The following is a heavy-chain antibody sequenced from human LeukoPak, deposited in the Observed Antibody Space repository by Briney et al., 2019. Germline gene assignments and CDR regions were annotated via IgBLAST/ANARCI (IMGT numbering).Heavy chain of an antibody. CDR1: GFTFSSYD. Sequence: GGSLRLSCAASGFTFSSYDMSWVRQAPGKGLQWVSAISGSGGSTYYADSVKGRFTISGDNSKYTLYLQMNNLRAEDTAVYYCAKDRSSGTYFDYWGQGTLVTVSS. V-gene: IGHV3-23*01. D-gene: IGHD1-26*01. CDR2: ISGSGGST. CDR3: AKDRSSGTYFDY. J-gene: IGHJ4*02.